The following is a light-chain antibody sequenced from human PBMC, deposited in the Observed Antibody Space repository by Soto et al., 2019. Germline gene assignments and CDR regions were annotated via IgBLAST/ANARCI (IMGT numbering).Light chain of an antibody. CDR1: KLGDKY. Sequence: SYALTQPPSVSVSPGQTASLTCSGDKLGDKYACWYQQKPGQSPVLVIYQDSKRPSGIPERFSGSNSGNTATLTISGTQAMDEADYYCQAWDSSPHVVFGGGTKLTVL. V-gene: IGLV3-1*01. J-gene: IGLJ2*01. CDR3: QAWDSSPHVV. CDR2: QDS.